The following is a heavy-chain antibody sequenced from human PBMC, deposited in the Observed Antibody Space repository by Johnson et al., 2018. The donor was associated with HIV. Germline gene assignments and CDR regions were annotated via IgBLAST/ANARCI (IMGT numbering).Heavy chain of an antibody. V-gene: IGHV3-7*01. J-gene: IGHJ3*02. CDR3: ARDEYPLRAAAWKSAFDI. CDR2: IKQDGSEK. Sequence: VQLVESGGGLVQPGGYLRLSCAASGFTFSSYWMSWVRQAPGKGLEWVANIKQDGSEKYYVDSVKGRFTISRDNAKNSLYLQMNSLRAEDTAVYYCARDEYPLRAAAWKSAFDIWGQGTMVTVSS. D-gene: IGHD6-13*01. CDR1: GFTFSSYW.